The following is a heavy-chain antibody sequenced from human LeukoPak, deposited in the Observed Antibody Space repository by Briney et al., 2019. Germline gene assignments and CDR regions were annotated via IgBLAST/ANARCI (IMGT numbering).Heavy chain of an antibody. CDR2: INHSGST. V-gene: IGHV4-34*01. J-gene: IGHJ4*02. D-gene: IGHD2-2*01. CDR3: ARGEGVPAATYYFDY. CDR1: GGSFSGYY. Sequence: SETLSLTCAVYGGSFSGYYWSWIRQPPGKGLEWIGEINHSGSTNYNPSLKSRVTISVDTSKNQLSLKLSSVTAADTAVYYCARGEGVPAATYYFDYWGQGTLVTVSS.